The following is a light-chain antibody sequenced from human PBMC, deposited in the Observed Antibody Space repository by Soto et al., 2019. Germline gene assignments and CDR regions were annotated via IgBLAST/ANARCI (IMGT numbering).Light chain of an antibody. J-gene: IGKJ1*01. V-gene: IGKV3-20*01. Sequence: EIVLTQSPGTLSLSPGERATLSCRASQTVTSNYLAWYQHKPGQAPGLLIYDASKRALGIPDRFSGSGSGTDFTLTISRLEPEDFAVYYCQQSGTFGQGTKVEI. CDR1: QTVTSNY. CDR3: QQSGT. CDR2: DAS.